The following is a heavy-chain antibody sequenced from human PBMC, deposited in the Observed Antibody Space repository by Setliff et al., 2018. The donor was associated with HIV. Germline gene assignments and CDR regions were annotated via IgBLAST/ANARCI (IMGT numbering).Heavy chain of an antibody. D-gene: IGHD6-25*01. Sequence: SETLSLTWRVSGDSMSTYYRSWIRQTAGKGLEWIGRIHNSGNTNYNPSFMSRVSMSVDTSKSQFSLKLRSVTAADTAVYFCARGYSSAFFHEFFDYWGQGTLVTVSS. CDR1: GDSMSTYY. CDR2: IHNSGNT. J-gene: IGHJ4*02. CDR3: ARGYSSAFFHEFFDY. V-gene: IGHV4-4*07.